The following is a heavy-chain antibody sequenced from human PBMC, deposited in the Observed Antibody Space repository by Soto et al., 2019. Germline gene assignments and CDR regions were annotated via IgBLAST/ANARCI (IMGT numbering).Heavy chain of an antibody. CDR1: GFTFSSYA. D-gene: IGHD6-19*01. J-gene: IGHJ6*02. V-gene: IGHV3-23*01. CDR3: ARDSSVSGWYFNSKAYYYCGMDV. CDR2: ISGSGGNT. Sequence: PGGSLRLSCAASGFTFSSYAMSWVRQAPGKGLEWVSAISGSGGNTYYADSVKGRFTISRDNSKNTLYLQMNSLRAEDTAVYYCARDSSVSGWYFNSKAYYYCGMDVWGQGTTVTVSS.